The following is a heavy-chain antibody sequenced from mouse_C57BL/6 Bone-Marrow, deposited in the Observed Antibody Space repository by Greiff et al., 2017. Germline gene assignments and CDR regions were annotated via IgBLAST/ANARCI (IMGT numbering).Heavy chain of an antibody. CDR2: IYPGDGDT. V-gene: IGHV1-80*01. CDR3: ASEDDYYGSSYVRAWFAY. J-gene: IGHJ3*01. D-gene: IGHD1-1*01. Sequence: VQLQQSGAELVKPGASVKISCKASGYAFSSYWMNWVKQRPGKGLEWIGQIYPGDGDTNYNGKFKGKATLTADKSSSTAYMQLSSLTSEDSAVYFCASEDDYYGSSYVRAWFAYWGQGTLVTVSA. CDR1: GYAFSSYW.